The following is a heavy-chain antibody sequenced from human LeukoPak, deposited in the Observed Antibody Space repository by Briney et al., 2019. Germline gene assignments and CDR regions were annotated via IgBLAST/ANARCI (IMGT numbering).Heavy chain of an antibody. J-gene: IGHJ4*02. D-gene: IGHD6-19*01. CDR1: GGSFSGYY. CDR3: ARSSGWYYFDY. Sequence: SETLSLTCAVYGGSFSGYYWSWIRRPPGKGLEWIGEINHSGSTNYNPSLKSRVTISVDTSKNQFSLKLSSVTAADTAVYYCARSSGWYYFDYWGQGTLVTVSS. V-gene: IGHV4-34*01. CDR2: INHSGST.